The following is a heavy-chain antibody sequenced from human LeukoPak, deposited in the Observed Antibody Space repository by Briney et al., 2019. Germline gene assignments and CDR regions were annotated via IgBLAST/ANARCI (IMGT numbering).Heavy chain of an antibody. J-gene: IGHJ4*02. Sequence: PGGSLRLSCAASGFTFSSYSMNWVRQAPGKGLEWVSSISSSSSYIYYADSVKGRFTISRDNAKNSLYLQMNSLRAEDTAVYYCARDQSGSGTFDYWGRGTLVTVSS. CDR2: ISSSSSYI. CDR3: ARDQSGSGTFDY. CDR1: GFTFSSYS. V-gene: IGHV3-21*01. D-gene: IGHD1-26*01.